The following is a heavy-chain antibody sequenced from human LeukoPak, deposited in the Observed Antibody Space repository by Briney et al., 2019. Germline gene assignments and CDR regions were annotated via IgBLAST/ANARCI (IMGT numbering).Heavy chain of an antibody. CDR2: IYHSGST. D-gene: IGHD4-11*01. Sequence: PSETLSLTCTVSGGSISSSSYYWGWIRQPPGKGLEWIGSIYHSGSTNYNPSLKSRVTISVDTSKNQFSLKLSSVTAADTAVYYCARGVYSNYVDYWGQGTLVTVSS. CDR1: GGSISSSSYY. J-gene: IGHJ4*02. V-gene: IGHV4-39*07. CDR3: ARGVYSNYVDY.